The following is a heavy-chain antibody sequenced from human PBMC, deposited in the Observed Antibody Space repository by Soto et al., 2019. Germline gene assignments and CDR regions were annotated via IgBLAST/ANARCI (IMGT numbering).Heavy chain of an antibody. D-gene: IGHD1-20*01. J-gene: IGHJ6*03. CDR2: MNPNSGGT. CDR3: ARGGIYYYYYMDV. CDR1: GYTFTSYD. Sequence: GASVKVSCKASGYTFTSYDINWVRQATGQGLEWMGWMNPNSGGTNYAQKFQGWVTMTRDTSISTAYMELSRLRSDDTAVYHCARGGIYYYYYMDVWGKGTTVTVSS. V-gene: IGHV1-2*04.